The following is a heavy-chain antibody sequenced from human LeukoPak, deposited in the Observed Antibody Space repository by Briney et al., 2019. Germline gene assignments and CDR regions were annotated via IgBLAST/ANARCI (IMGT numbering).Heavy chain of an antibody. CDR1: GFTFSSYA. Sequence: GGSLRLSCAASGFTFSSYAMSWVRQAPGKGLEWVSAISGSGGSTYYADSVKGRFTISRDNSKNTLYLQMNSLRAEDTAVYYCAKGLKADRGRIYYYYMDVWGKGTTVTVSS. D-gene: IGHD6-6*01. CDR3: AKGLKADRGRIYYYYMDV. J-gene: IGHJ6*03. CDR2: ISGSGGST. V-gene: IGHV3-23*01.